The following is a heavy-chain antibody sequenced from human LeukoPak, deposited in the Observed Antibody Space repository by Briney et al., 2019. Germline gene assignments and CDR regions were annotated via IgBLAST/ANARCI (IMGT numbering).Heavy chain of an antibody. CDR3: LVTTRSRGFDY. D-gene: IGHD1/OR15-1a*01. CDR1: GFTFSSYW. CDR2: IRQDGSVQ. V-gene: IGHV3-7*01. Sequence: GGSLRLPCAASGFTFSSYWMSWVRQAPGKGLEWVANIRQDGSVQNYVDSVKGRFTISRDNPKNSVYLQMSSLRAEDTAVYCCLVTTRSRGFDYWGQGTLVTVSS. J-gene: IGHJ4*02.